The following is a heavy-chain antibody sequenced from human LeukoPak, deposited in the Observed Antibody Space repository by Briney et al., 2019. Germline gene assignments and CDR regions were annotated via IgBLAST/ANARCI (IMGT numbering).Heavy chain of an antibody. Sequence: GESLKISCKGSGYSFTSYWIGWVRQMPGKGLEWMGIIYPGDSDTRYSPPFQGQVTISADKSISTAYLQWSSLKASDTAMYYCARRGGYCSGGSCYSTYYFDYWGQGTLVTVSS. CDR3: ARRGGYCSGGSCYSTYYFDY. CDR2: IYPGDSDT. D-gene: IGHD2-15*01. CDR1: GYSFTSYW. J-gene: IGHJ4*02. V-gene: IGHV5-51*01.